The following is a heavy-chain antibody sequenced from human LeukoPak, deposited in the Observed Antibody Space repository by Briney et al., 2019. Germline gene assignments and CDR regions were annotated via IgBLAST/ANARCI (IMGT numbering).Heavy chain of an antibody. V-gene: IGHV4-59*12. J-gene: IGHJ4*02. CDR3: AREIYYGSGSLFDY. Sequence: PSETLSLTCTVSGGSISSYYWSWIRQPPGKGLEWIGYIYYSGSTSYNPSLKSRVTISVDTSTIQFSLKLRSVTAADMALYSCAREIYYGSGSLFDYWGQGTLVTVSS. D-gene: IGHD3-10*01. CDR1: GGSISSYY. CDR2: IYYSGST.